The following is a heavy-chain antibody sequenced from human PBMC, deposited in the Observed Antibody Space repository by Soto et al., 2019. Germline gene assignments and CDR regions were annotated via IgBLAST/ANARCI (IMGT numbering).Heavy chain of an antibody. CDR1: GGSISGYY. D-gene: IGHD3-3*01. Sequence: PSETLSLTCTVSGGSISGYYWSWIRQPPGKGLEWIGSIYHSGSTYYNPSLKSRVTISVDTSKNQFSLKLSSVTAADTAVYYCARASKDGITIFGVVKGAFDIWGQGTMVT. J-gene: IGHJ3*02. V-gene: IGHV4-38-2*02. CDR3: ARASKDGITIFGVVKGAFDI. CDR2: IYHSGST.